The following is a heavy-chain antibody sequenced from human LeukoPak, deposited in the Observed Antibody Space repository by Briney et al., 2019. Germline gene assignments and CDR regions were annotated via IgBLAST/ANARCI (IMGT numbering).Heavy chain of an antibody. CDR2: ISGSGGST. CDR3: AYVEMATITYVNY. J-gene: IGHJ4*02. V-gene: IGHV3-23*01. CDR1: GFTFSSYG. Sequence: GGSLRLSCAASGFTFSSYGMSWVRQAPGKGLEWVSAISGSGGSTYYADSVKGRFTISRDNSKNTLYLQMNSLRAEDTAVYYCAYVEMATITYVNYWGQGTLVTVSS. D-gene: IGHD5-24*01.